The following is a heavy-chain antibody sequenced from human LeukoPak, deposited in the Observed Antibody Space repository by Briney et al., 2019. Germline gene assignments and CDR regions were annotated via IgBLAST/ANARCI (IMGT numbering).Heavy chain of an antibody. V-gene: IGHV3-66*03. J-gene: IGHJ5*02. D-gene: IGHD5-24*01. CDR3: ARDRAATQGWVEFDP. CDR1: GFSARSYY. CDR2: IRGSGET. Sequence: GGSLRLSCAVSGFSARSYYMSWARQAPGKGLEWVSLIRGSGETFYADSVKGRFSISRDDSKNTVYLQMNSLRIEDTAVYFCARDRAATQGWVEFDPWGQGTLVTVSS.